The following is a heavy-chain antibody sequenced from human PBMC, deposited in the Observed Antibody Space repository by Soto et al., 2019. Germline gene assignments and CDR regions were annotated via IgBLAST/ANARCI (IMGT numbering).Heavy chain of an antibody. CDR1: GYIFSSHC. D-gene: IGHD2-2*01. Sequence: GASVKVCCKASGYIFSSHCIYWVRQAPGQGLQWMGIINPGGGRTAYAQKFQGRVTLTRDMSTSTVYMELTSLTYDDTAVYYCARDVSGTGATYVMDVWGQGTTVTV. J-gene: IGHJ6*02. CDR2: INPGGGRT. CDR3: ARDVSGTGATYVMDV. V-gene: IGHV1-46*01.